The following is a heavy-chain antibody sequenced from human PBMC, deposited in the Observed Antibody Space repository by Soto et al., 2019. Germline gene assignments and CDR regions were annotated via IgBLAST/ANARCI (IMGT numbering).Heavy chain of an antibody. Sequence: QVQLVQSGAEVKKPGSSVKVSCKASGGTFSSYSINWVRQAPGQGLEWMGEIIPIFGTANYAQKFQGRVTIPADESTSTPYMELSGRRPKYTAVSYCAREGGRHSGGIDYWGQGTLVTVSS. CDR3: AREGGRHSGGIDY. V-gene: IGHV1-69*01. J-gene: IGHJ4*02. D-gene: IGHD1-26*01. CDR1: GGTFSSYS. CDR2: IIPIFGTA.